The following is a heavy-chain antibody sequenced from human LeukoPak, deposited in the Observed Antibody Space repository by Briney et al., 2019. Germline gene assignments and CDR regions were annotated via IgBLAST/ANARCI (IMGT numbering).Heavy chain of an antibody. CDR1: GGSISSGGYS. CDR2: IYHSGST. CDR3: ARDRGSGSYDYYYGMDV. J-gene: IGHJ6*02. D-gene: IGHD3-10*01. Sequence: PSQTLSLTCAVSGGSISSGGYSWSWIRQPPGKGLEWIGYIYHSGSTYYNPSLKSRVTISVDTSKNQFSLKLSSVTAADTAVYYCARDRGSGSYDYYYGMDVWGQGTTVTVSS. V-gene: IGHV4-30-2*01.